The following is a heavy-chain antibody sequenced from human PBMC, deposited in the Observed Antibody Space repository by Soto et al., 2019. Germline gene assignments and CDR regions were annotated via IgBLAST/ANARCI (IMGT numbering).Heavy chain of an antibody. J-gene: IGHJ4*02. CDR3: ARQRTTVVTQAYFDH. D-gene: IGHD2-21*02. CDR2: IYYSGRT. Sequence: SETLSLTCIVSGESISSSFYYWGWIRQPPGKGLEWIGSIYYSGRTYYNPSFKSRVTISIDTSKNQFSLKLSSVTATDTAVYYCARQRTTVVTQAYFDHWGQGALVTVSS. V-gene: IGHV4-39*01. CDR1: GESISSSFYY.